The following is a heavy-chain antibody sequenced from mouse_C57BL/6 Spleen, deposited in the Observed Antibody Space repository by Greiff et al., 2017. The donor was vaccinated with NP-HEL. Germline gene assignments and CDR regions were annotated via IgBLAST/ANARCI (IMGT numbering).Heavy chain of an antibody. CDR1: GFSFNTYA. Sequence: EVMLVESGGGLVQPKGSLKLSCAASGFSFNTYAMNWVRQAPGKGLEWVARIRSKSNNYATYYADSVKDRFTISRDDSESMLYLQMNNLKTEDTAMYYCVRNDYDGGFDYWGQGTTLTVSS. CDR3: VRNDYDGGFDY. CDR2: IRSKSNNYAT. V-gene: IGHV10-1*01. D-gene: IGHD2-4*01. J-gene: IGHJ2*01.